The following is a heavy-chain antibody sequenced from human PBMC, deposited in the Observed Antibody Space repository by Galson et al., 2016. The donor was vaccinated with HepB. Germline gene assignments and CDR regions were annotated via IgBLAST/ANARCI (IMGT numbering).Heavy chain of an antibody. Sequence: SLRLSCAASGFGFSDFAMHWVRQAPGKGLEWLALVSYDGKNEVYRDSVKGRFSISRDNPTNTLYLQLSSLRAEDTAIYYCARGTREFDFWGQGTRVTVSS. CDR2: VSYDGKNE. V-gene: IGHV3-33*01. CDR1: GFGFSDFA. CDR3: ARGTREFDF. D-gene: IGHD5-24*01. J-gene: IGHJ4*02.